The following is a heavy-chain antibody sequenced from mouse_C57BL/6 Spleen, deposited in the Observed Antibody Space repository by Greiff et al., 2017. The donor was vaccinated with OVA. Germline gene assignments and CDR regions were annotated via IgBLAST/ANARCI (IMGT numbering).Heavy chain of an antibody. J-gene: IGHJ4*01. CDR3: AKIPIYYENAMDY. CDR1: GFSLTSYG. Sequence: VKLMESGPGLVQPSQSLSITCTVSGFSLTSYGVHWVRQSPGKGLEWLGVIWRGGSTDYTAAFMSRLSITKDNSKSQVFFKMNSLQADDTAIYYCAKIPIYYENAMDYWGQGTSVTVSS. D-gene: IGHD2-4*01. CDR2: IWRGGST. V-gene: IGHV2-5*01.